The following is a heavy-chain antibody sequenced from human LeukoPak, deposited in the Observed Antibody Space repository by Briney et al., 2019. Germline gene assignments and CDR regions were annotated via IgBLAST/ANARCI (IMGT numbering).Heavy chain of an antibody. D-gene: IGHD5-18*01. CDR1: GYTFTNYD. J-gene: IGHJ4*02. Sequence: ASVKVSCKASGYTFTNYDINWVRQATGQGRAWMGWMNPNSGNTGYLQKFQGRVTMTMNTSISTAYMELSSLRSVDTAVYYCARALTPASGYSYGSWGQGTLVTVSS. CDR3: ARALTPASGYSYGS. V-gene: IGHV1-8*01. CDR2: MNPNSGNT.